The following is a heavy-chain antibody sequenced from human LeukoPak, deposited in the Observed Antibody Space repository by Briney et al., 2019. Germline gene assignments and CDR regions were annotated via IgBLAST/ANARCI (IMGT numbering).Heavy chain of an antibody. V-gene: IGHV4-39*01. J-gene: IGHJ4*02. CDR1: GGSISSSSYY. D-gene: IGHD6-13*01. CDR2: IYYSGST. Sequence: SETLSLTCTVSGGSISSSSYYWGWIRQPPGKGLEWLGSIYYSGSTYYNPSLKSRVTISVDTSKMQFSLKLRSVTAADAAVYYCASLTSSSWPVFDYWGQGTLVTVSS. CDR3: ASLTSSSWPVFDY.